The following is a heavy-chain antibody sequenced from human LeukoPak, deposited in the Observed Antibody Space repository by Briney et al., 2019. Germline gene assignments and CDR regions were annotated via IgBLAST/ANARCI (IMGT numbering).Heavy chain of an antibody. Sequence: SVKVSCKASGGTFNSYAISWVRQAPGQGLEWMGGIIPIFGTANYAQKFKGRVTITADESTSTAYMELSSLRAEDTAVYYCAKGLDVRYDTSGHYSNWFDPWGQGTLVTVSS. D-gene: IGHD3-22*01. CDR2: IIPIFGTA. CDR1: GGTFNSYA. CDR3: AKGLDVRYDTSGHYSNWFDP. J-gene: IGHJ5*02. V-gene: IGHV1-69*13.